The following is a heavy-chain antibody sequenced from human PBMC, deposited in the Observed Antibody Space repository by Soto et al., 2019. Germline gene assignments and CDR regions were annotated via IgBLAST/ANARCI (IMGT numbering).Heavy chain of an antibody. D-gene: IGHD4-17*01. V-gene: IGHV3-21*01. CDR1: GFTFSSYS. CDR3: ARGSYDYGDYKSGDY. CDR2: ISSSSSYI. Sequence: EVQLVESGGGLVKPGGSLRLSCAASGFTFSSYSMNWVRQAPGKGLEWVSSISSSSSYIYYADSVKGRFTISRDNAKNSRYLQMNSLRAEDTAVYYCARGSYDYGDYKSGDYWGQGTLVTVSS. J-gene: IGHJ4*02.